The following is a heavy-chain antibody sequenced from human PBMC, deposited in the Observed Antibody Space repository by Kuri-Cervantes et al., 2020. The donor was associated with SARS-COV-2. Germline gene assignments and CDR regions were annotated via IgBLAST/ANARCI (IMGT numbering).Heavy chain of an antibody. D-gene: IGHD6-19*01. CDR1: GFSLRANGVG. CDR2: IDWDDDK. Sequence: SGPTLVKPTQTLTLTCTFSGFSLRANGVGVGWIRQPPGKALEWLARIDWDDDKFYSTSLKTRLTISKDTSKNQVVLTMTNMDPVDTATYYCARIPAVAGFFDYWGQGTLVTVSS. CDR3: ARIPAVAGFFDY. V-gene: IGHV2-70*04. J-gene: IGHJ4*02.